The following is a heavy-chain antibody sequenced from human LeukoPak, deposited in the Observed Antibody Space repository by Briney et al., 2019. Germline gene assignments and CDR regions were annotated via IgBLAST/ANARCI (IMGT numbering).Heavy chain of an antibody. D-gene: IGHD3-10*01. CDR3: VGGLLWFGELSRSPFDY. Sequence: SETLSLTCAVYGGSFSGYYWSWIRQPPGKGLEWIGEINHSGSTNYNPSLKSRVTISVDTSKNQFSLKLSSVTAADTAVYYCVGGLLWFGELSRSPFDYWGQGTLVTVSS. CDR1: GGSFSGYY. V-gene: IGHV4-34*01. CDR2: INHSGST. J-gene: IGHJ4*02.